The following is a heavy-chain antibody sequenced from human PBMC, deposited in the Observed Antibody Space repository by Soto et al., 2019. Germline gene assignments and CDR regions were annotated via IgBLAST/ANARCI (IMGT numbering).Heavy chain of an antibody. CDR1: GFIFGEFY. CDR3: SRGKYSGSGSLIDY. D-gene: IGHD3-10*01. J-gene: IGHJ4*02. CDR2: NSGTGYTK. Sequence: GGSLTLSCAVSGFIFGEFYMSWIRHPPGKGLERISYNSGTGYTKYYADSVKGRFTTSRDNAKKSLYMQMNSLRAEDAAVYYCSRGKYSGSGSLIDYWGQGTLVTVSS. V-gene: IGHV3-11*01.